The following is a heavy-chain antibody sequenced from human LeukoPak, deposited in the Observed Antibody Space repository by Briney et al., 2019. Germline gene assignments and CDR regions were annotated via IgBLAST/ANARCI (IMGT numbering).Heavy chain of an antibody. CDR1: GFTFSSYN. V-gene: IGHV3-21*04. CDR2: ISSSSAYI. CDR3: VRSPTSGTYYNRPYYFDY. J-gene: IGHJ4*02. Sequence: GGSLGLSCAASGFTFSSYNMNWVRQAPGKGLEWVSSISSSSAYIYYADSVMGRFTISRDNAKDSLYLQMNRLRPDDTAVYYCVRSPTSGTYYNRPYYFDYWGQGTLVTVSS. D-gene: IGHD3-10*01.